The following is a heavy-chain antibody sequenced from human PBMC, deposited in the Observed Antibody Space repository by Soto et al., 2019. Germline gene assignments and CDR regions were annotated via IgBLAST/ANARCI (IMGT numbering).Heavy chain of an antibody. D-gene: IGHD4-4*01. CDR1: GFTFSSYG. CDR2: IWYDGSNN. V-gene: IGHV3-33*01. J-gene: IGHJ4*02. CDR3: ARGVPSYSNYHFDY. Sequence: GGSLRLSCAASGFTFSSYGMHWVRQAPGKGLEWVAVIWYDGSNNYYADSVKGRFTISRDNSKNTLYLQMNSLRAEDTAVYYCARGVPSYSNYHFDYWGQGTLVTVSS.